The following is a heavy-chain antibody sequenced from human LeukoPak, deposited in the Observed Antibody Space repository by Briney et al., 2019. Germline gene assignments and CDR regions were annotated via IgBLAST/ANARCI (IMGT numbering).Heavy chain of an antibody. Sequence: PSETLSLTCTVSGGSISSGDYYWSWIRQPPGKGLEWIGYIYYSGSTYYNPSLKSRVTISVDTSKNQFSLKLSSVTAADTAVYYCARQRYYYGSGSAYWGQGTLVTVSS. J-gene: IGHJ4*02. CDR1: GGSISSGDYY. CDR3: ARQRYYYGSGSAY. V-gene: IGHV4-30-4*08. CDR2: IYYSGST. D-gene: IGHD3-10*01.